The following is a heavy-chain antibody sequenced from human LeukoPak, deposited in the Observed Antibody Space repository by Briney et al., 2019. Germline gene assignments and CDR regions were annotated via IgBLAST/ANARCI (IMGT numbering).Heavy chain of an antibody. CDR2: IYYSGST. D-gene: IGHD1-1*01. J-gene: IGHJ5*02. CDR1: GGSISNSNYY. CDR3: ARAQSGTTFFADWFDP. Sequence: SETLSLTCTVSGGSISNSNYYWGWIRQPPGKGLEWIGSIYYSGSTYYNPSLKSRVTISADTSKNQFSLKLSSVTAADTAVYYCARAQSGTTFFADWFDPWGQGTLVTVSS. V-gene: IGHV4-39*02.